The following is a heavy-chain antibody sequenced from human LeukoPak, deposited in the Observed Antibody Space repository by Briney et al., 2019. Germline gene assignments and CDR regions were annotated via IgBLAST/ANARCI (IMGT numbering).Heavy chain of an antibody. CDR1: GGSFSDYY. Sequence: PSETLSLTCAVYGGSFSDYYWNWIRQPPGKGLEWIGEINHSGTTNYNPSLKSRVTISVDTPKNQFSLKLSSVTAADTAVYFCARALLVEMATKDAFEIWGQGTMVTVSS. CDR2: INHSGTT. V-gene: IGHV4-34*01. J-gene: IGHJ3*02. CDR3: ARALLVEMATKDAFEI. D-gene: IGHD5-24*01.